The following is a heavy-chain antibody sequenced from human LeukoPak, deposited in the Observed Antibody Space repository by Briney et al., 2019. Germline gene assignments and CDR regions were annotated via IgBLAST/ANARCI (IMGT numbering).Heavy chain of an antibody. CDR2: INPSGGST. CDR1: GYTFASYY. J-gene: IGHJ3*02. D-gene: IGHD2-21*01. CDR3: ARDSYSFAFDI. Sequence: GASVKVSCTASGYTFASYYMHWVRQAPGQGLEWMGIINPSGGSTSYAQKFQGRVTMTRDMSTSTVYMELSSLRSEDTAVYYCARDSYSFAFDIWGQGTMVTVSS. V-gene: IGHV1-46*01.